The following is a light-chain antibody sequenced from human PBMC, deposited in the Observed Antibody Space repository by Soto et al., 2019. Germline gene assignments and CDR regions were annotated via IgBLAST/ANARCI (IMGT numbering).Light chain of an antibody. CDR2: EGS. CDR3: CSYAGSSTWV. V-gene: IGLV2-23*01. CDR1: NSNVGNYIF. J-gene: IGLJ3*02. Sequence: QSALTQPASVSGSPGQSITISCTGTNSNVGNYIFVSWYQQYPGKAPKLMIYEGSKRPSGVSNRFSGSKSGNTASLTISGLQAEDEADYYCCSYAGSSTWVFGGGTKVTVL.